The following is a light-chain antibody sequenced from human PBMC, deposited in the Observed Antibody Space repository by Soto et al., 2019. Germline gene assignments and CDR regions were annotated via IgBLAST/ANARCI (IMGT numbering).Light chain of an antibody. J-gene: IGKJ4*01. V-gene: IGKV1-39*01. CDR3: QQSYSTPRT. CDR1: QSISSY. CDR2: AAS. Sequence: DIQMTQSPSSLSASVGDRVTITCRASQSISSYLNWYQQKPGKAPKLLIYAASSLQSGVPSRFNGNGSGTDFTLTNSNLQPEDFATYYCQQSYSTPRTFGGGTKVEIK.